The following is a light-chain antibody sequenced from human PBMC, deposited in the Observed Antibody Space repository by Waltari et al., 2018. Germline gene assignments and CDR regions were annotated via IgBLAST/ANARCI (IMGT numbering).Light chain of an antibody. V-gene: IGKV3-15*01. CDR1: QSISSN. J-gene: IGKJ1*01. CDR2: GAS. Sequence: EIVMTQSPATLSVSPGEGATLSCRASQSISSNLAWYQLKPGQAPRLLIYGASARATGIPARFSGSGSGTDFTLTISSLQSEDFALYYCQQYNNWPRTFGQGTKVEVK. CDR3: QQYNNWPRT.